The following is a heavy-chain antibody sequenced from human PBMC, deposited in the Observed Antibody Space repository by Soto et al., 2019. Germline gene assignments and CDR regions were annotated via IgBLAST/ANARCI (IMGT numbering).Heavy chain of an antibody. CDR1: GGTFSSYA. Sequence: QVQLVQSGAEVRQPASSVKVSCKTSGGTFSSYAISWVRQAPGQGLEWMGGIVPIVDTSTYAQKCQGSVTITADESTSTAYMELSSLRSDDTAIYYCVRVVAIPGYPDNWGQGTLVTVSS. J-gene: IGHJ4*02. CDR2: IVPIVDTS. CDR3: VRVVAIPGYPDN. D-gene: IGHD5-12*01. V-gene: IGHV1-69*12.